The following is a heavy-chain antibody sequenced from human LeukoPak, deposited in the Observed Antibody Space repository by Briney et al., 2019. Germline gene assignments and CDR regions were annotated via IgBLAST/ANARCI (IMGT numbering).Heavy chain of an antibody. D-gene: IGHD1-26*01. V-gene: IGHV3-23*01. CDR3: ARAYYSGSYYRLDH. J-gene: IGHJ4*02. CDR1: GFSFNNYA. CDR2: ISGDGDST. Sequence: GGSLRLSCAASGFSFNNYAMSWVRQAPGQGLEWVSSISGDGDSTYYADSVKGRFTISRDSSKNTLSLQMSSLRAEDSAVYYCARAYYSGSYYRLDHWGQGTLVTVSS.